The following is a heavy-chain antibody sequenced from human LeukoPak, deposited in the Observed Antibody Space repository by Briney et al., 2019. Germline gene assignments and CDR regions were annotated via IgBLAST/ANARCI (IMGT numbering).Heavy chain of an antibody. D-gene: IGHD5-24*01. Sequence: PGGSLRLSCAASGFSFSGSAIHWGRQASGKGVEWVGRIRSKANTYATAYAASVKGRFTISRDDSKNTAYLQMNSLKPEDTAVYYCTRGGYNNYYYGMDVWGQGTTVTVSS. V-gene: IGHV3-73*01. CDR2: IRSKANTYAT. CDR1: GFSFSGSA. CDR3: TRGGYNNYYYGMDV. J-gene: IGHJ6*02.